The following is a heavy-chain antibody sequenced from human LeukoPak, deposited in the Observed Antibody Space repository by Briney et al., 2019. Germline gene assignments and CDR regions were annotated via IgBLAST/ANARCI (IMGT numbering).Heavy chain of an antibody. V-gene: IGHV4-4*02. CDR3: ATYFYGDYASYYFDF. Sequence: AGTLSLTCAVSGGSIGSSNWWSWARQPPGKGLEWIGEIYRSGTTNYNPSLKSRVTMSVDKSKNQFSLKLSSVTAADTAIYYCATYFYGDYASYYFDFWGQGTLVTVSS. J-gene: IGHJ4*02. D-gene: IGHD4-17*01. CDR1: GGSIGSSNW. CDR2: IYRSGTT.